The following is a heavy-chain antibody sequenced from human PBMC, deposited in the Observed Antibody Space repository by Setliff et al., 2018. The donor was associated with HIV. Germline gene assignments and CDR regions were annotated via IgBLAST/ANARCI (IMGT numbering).Heavy chain of an antibody. CDR2: INGGNGDT. D-gene: IGHD3-10*01. Sequence: GASVKVSCKASGYTFTSYAINWVRQAPGQSLEWMAWINGGNGDTKYSQKFQGRVTVTGDISAITAYMGLSDLRSEDTAAYYCARDSLPDYYGSGTDSFDIWGQGTMVTVSS. CDR3: ARDSLPDYYGSGTDSFDI. V-gene: IGHV1-3*01. CDR1: GYTFTSYA. J-gene: IGHJ3*02.